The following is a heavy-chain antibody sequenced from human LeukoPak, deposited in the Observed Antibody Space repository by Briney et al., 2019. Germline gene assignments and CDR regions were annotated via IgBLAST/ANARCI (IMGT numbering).Heavy chain of an antibody. J-gene: IGHJ4*02. CDR2: INTDSGNP. CDR3: ARDRGVSNRGGSCPGY. V-gene: IGHV7-4-1*02. Sequence: GASVKVSCKASGYSFNSQGMNWVRQAPGQGLEWMGWINTDSGNPTYAQGFTGRFVFSLDTSVSTAYLQISSLKAEDTAVYYCARDRGVSNRGGSCPGYWGQGTLVTVSS. CDR1: GYSFNSQG. D-gene: IGHD2-15*01.